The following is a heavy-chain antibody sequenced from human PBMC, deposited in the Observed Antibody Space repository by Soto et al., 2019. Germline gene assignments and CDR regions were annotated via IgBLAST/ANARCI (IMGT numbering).Heavy chain of an antibody. J-gene: IGHJ4*02. V-gene: IGHV3-20*01. CDR2: INWNGGST. CDR3: ARDIPTSDPDFDY. Sequence: GGFLRLSCAASGFTFDDYVRSWVRQAPGKGLEWVSGINWNGGSTSYADSVRGRFTISRDNARNSLYLQMNSLRAEDTALYHCARDIPTSDPDFDYWGQGTLVTVSS. CDR1: GFTFDDYV. D-gene: IGHD2-21*01.